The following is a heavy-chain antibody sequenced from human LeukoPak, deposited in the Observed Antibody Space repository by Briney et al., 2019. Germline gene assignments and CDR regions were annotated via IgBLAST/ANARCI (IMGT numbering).Heavy chain of an antibody. CDR1: GFTFSSYA. CDR2: ISYDGSNK. V-gene: IGHV3-30-3*01. J-gene: IGHJ4*02. Sequence: GGSLRLSCAASGFTFSSYAMHWVRQAPGKGLEWVAVISYDGSNKYYADSVKGRFTFSRDDSKNTLYLQMNSLRAEDTAVYYCARARSITMIVVVSRCWGQGTLVTVSS. D-gene: IGHD3-22*01. CDR3: ARARSITMIVVVSRC.